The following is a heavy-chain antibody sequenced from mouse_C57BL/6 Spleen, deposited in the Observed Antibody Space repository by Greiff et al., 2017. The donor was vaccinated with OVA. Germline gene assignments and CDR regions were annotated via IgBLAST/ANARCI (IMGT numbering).Heavy chain of an antibody. CDR3: ANDYGRGYYFDY. Sequence: VQLQQSGPELVKPGASVKISCKASGYAFSSSWMNWVKQRPGKGLEWSGRMYPGDGETNYNGKFKGKATLTADKSSSTAYMQLSSLTSEDSAVYFCANDYGRGYYFDYWGQGTTLTVSS. J-gene: IGHJ2*01. CDR2: MYPGDGET. D-gene: IGHD2-4*01. CDR1: GYAFSSSW. V-gene: IGHV1-82*01.